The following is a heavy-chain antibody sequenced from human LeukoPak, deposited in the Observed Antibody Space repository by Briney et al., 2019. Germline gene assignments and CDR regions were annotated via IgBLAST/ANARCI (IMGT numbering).Heavy chain of an antibody. CDR1: GYSISSAYY. J-gene: IGHJ4*02. CDR2: FYHSGST. V-gene: IGHV4-38-2*01. CDR3: ARLDWGSGFDY. Sequence: SETLSLTCAVSGYSISSAYYWGWIRQPPGKGLEWIGSFYHSGSTYYNPSLKSRVTILVDTSKNQFSLKLSSVTAADTAVYYCARLDWGSGFDYWGQGTLVTVSS. D-gene: IGHD7-27*01.